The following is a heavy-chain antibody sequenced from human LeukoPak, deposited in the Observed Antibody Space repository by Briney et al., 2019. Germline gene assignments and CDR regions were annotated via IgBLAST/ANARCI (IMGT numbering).Heavy chain of an antibody. CDR3: AGEGIAARPFYFDY. D-gene: IGHD6-6*01. CDR2: INPSGGST. CDR1: GYTFTSYY. J-gene: IGHJ4*02. V-gene: IGHV1-46*01. Sequence: ASVKVSCKASGYTFTSYYMHWVRQAPGQGLEWMGIINPSGGSTSYAQKFQGRVTMTRDTSTSTVYMELTSLRSEDKAVYYCAGEGIAARPFYFDYWGKGTLFTVS.